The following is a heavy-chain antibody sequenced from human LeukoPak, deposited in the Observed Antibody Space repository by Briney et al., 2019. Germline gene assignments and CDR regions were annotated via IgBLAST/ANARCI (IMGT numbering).Heavy chain of an antibody. CDR3: ARIYSSGWPYYYYYYMDV. D-gene: IGHD6-19*01. CDR2: FYPGDSDT. J-gene: IGHJ6*03. Sequence: GESLKISCKGSGYSFTSYWIGWVRQMPGKGLEWMGIFYPGDSDTRYSPSFQGQVTISADKSISTAYLQWGSLKASDTAMYYCARIYSSGWPYYYYYYMDVWGKGTTVTISS. CDR1: GYSFTSYW. V-gene: IGHV5-51*01.